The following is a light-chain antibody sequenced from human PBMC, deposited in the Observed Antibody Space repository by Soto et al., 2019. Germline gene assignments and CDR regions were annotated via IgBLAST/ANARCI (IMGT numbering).Light chain of an antibody. CDR3: QQYGGSPPKYT. J-gene: IGKJ2*01. CDR1: QSVSSTS. V-gene: IGKV3-20*01. Sequence: EIVLTQSPGTLSLSPGERVAFSCRASQSVSSTSIAWYQQKSGQAPRLLIYDSSSRATDIPDRFSGSGSGTDFTLTISRLEPEDFAVYYCQQYGGSPPKYTFGQGTKLEI. CDR2: DSS.